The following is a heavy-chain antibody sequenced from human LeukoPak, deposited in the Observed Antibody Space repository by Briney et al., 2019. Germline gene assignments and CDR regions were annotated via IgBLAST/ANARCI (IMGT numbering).Heavy chain of an antibody. CDR2: ISSDSRYI. CDR3: AKDLVAMIVVVMSYPLDY. D-gene: IGHD3-22*01. Sequence: GGSLRLSCAASGFTFRSYSMNWVRQAPGKGLEWVSTISSDSRYIYYADSVKGRFTISRDNAKNSLSLQMNSLRAEDTAVYYCAKDLVAMIVVVMSYPLDYWGQGTLVTVSS. J-gene: IGHJ4*02. V-gene: IGHV3-21*04. CDR1: GFTFRSYS.